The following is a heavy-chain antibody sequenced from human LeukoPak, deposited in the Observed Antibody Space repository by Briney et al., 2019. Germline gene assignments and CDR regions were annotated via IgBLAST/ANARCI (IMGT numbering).Heavy chain of an antibody. J-gene: IGHJ4*02. D-gene: IGHD4/OR15-4a*01. CDR3: ARRAGAYSHPYDY. Sequence: PGRSLRLSCAASGFTFNTYAIHWVRQAPGKGLEWVALISYNGGRKDYSDSVKGRFTIDRDNSKNTVYLQMNSLRAEDTAVYYCARRAGAYSHPYDYWGQGTLVTVSS. CDR2: ISYNGGRK. CDR1: GFTFNTYA. V-gene: IGHV3-30*04.